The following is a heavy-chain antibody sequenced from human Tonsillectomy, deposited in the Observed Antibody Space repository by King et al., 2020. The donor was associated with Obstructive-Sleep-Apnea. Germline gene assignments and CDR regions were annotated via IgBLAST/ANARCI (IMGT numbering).Heavy chain of an antibody. CDR2: IYSGGRT. D-gene: IGHD3-22*01. J-gene: IGHJ5*02. CDR1: GGSISSSTYY. Sequence: QLQESGPGLVKPSETLSLTCTVSGGSISSSTYYWGWIRQPPGKGLEWIGNIYSGGRTYYNPSLKSRVTISVDTSKNQFSLKLSSVTAADTAVYYWARERTPDTNWFDPWGQGTLVTVSS. V-gene: IGHV4-39*07. CDR3: ARERTPDTNWFDP.